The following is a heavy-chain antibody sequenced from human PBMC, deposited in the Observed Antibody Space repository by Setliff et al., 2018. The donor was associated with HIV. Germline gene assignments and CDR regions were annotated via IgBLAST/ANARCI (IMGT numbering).Heavy chain of an antibody. V-gene: IGHV1-18*01. CDR2: ISAYNGNT. Sequence: ASRKVSCKASGYSFINYGISWVRQAPGQGLEWMGWISAYNGNTDYAPRFLGRVTMTTDTFTSTAYMELRSLTSDDTAVYYCARARLQGIVTAVGPRDNCLDPWGQGTRVTVSS. CDR1: GYSFINYG. D-gene: IGHD1-26*01. J-gene: IGHJ5*02. CDR3: ARARLQGIVTAVGPRDNCLDP.